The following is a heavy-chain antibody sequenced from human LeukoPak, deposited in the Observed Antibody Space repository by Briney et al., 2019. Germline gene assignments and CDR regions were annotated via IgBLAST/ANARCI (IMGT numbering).Heavy chain of an antibody. CDR2: INQSGST. J-gene: IGHJ6*02. CDR1: GGSFSGYY. CDR3: ARWAINLEYYYYYYGMDV. D-gene: IGHD3-9*01. V-gene: IGHV4-34*01. Sequence: PSETLSLTCAVYGGSFSGYYWSWIRQPPGKGLEWIGEINQSGSTNYNPSLKSRVTISVDTSKNQFSLKLSSVTAADTAVYYCARWAINLEYYYYYYGMDVWGQGTTVTVSS.